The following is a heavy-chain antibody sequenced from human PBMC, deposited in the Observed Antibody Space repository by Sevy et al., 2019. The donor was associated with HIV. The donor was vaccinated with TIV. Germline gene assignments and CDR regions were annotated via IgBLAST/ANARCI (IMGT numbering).Heavy chain of an antibody. CDR3: ARGKWDYYDSSGYDSYYFDY. Sequence: GGSLRLSCAASGFNLSSYWMHWVRQAPGKGLVWVSRINSDGSSTSYADSVKGRFTISRDNAKNTRYLQMNSLRAEHTAVYYCARGKWDYYDSSGYDSYYFDYWGQGSLVTVSS. CDR2: INSDGSST. CDR1: GFNLSSYW. D-gene: IGHD3-22*01. J-gene: IGHJ4*02. V-gene: IGHV3-74*01.